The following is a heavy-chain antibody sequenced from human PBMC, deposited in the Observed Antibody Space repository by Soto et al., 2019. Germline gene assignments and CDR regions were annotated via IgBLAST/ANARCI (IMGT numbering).Heavy chain of an antibody. CDR2: IDPSGSYT. CDR3: ARHQGRATTVYYYYGMDV. J-gene: IGHJ6*02. V-gene: IGHV5-10-1*01. Sequence: GESLKISCKGSGYSFTSYWISWVRQMPGKGLEWMGRIDPSGSYTNYSPSFQGHVTISADKSISTAYLQWSSLKASDTAMYYCARHQGRATTVYYYYGMDVWGQGTTVTVSS. CDR1: GYSFTSYW. D-gene: IGHD1-26*01.